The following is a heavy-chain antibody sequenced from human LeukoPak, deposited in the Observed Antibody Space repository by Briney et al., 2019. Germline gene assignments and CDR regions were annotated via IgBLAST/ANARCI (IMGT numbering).Heavy chain of an antibody. J-gene: IGHJ3*02. CDR2: ITSSSSYI. CDR3: ARAPAPTNFWSAYWGPGDAFDM. D-gene: IGHD3-3*01. CDR1: GFTFSSYT. Sequence: GGSLRLSCAASGFTFSSYTMNWVRQAPGKGLEWVSSITSSSSYISYIDSVKGRFTISRDNAKNSLYLQMNSLRAEDTAVYYCARAPAPTNFWSAYWGPGDAFDMWGLGTMVTVSS. V-gene: IGHV3-21*01.